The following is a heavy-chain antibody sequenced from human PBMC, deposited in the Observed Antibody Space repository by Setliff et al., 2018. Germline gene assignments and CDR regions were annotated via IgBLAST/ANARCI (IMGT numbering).Heavy chain of an antibody. CDR1: GGSFNNYP. CDR2: IIPMFRTG. Sequence: SVKVSCKASGGSFNNYPISWVRQAPGQGLEWMGGIIPMFRTGKYAQKFQGRVTITADESTSTAYMELSSLRLEDTAVYYCARGMMDVVAVAGKYCVMDVWGQGTTVTVSS. J-gene: IGHJ6*02. D-gene: IGHD6-19*01. CDR3: ARGMMDVVAVAGKYCVMDV. V-gene: IGHV1-69*13.